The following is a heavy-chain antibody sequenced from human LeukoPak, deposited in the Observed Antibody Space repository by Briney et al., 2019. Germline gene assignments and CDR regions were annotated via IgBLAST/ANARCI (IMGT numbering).Heavy chain of an antibody. CDR3: ASGQTATYFYGSGSYNY. CDR2: IKQDGSEK. V-gene: IGHV3-7*01. D-gene: IGHD3-10*01. Sequence: GSLRLSCAASGFTFSSYWMSWVRQAPGKGLEWVANIKQDGSEKYYVDSVKGRFTISRDNAKNSLYLQMNSLRAEDTAVFYCASGQTATYFYGSGSYNYWGQGSPVTVSS. J-gene: IGHJ4*02. CDR1: GFTFSSYW.